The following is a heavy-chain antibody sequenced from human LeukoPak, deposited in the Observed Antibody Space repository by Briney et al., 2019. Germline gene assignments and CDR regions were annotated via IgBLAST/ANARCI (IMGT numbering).Heavy chain of an antibody. V-gene: IGHV4-61*02. Sequence: SQTLSLTCTVSGGSISSGSHYWSWIRQPAGKGLEWIGRIYTSGSTNYNPSLKSRVTISVDTSKNQFSLKLSSVTAADTAVYYCARDYSYGYAGFFDYWGQGTLVAVSS. D-gene: IGHD5-18*01. CDR3: ARDYSYGYAGFFDY. CDR2: IYTSGST. J-gene: IGHJ4*02. CDR1: GGSISSGSHY.